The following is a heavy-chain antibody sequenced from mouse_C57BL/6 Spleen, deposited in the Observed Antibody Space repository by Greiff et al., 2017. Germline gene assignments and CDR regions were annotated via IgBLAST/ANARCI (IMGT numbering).Heavy chain of an antibody. CDR2: IDPEDGAT. Sequence: VQLQQSGAELVKPGASVKLSCTASGFNIQDYYMHWVKQRPEQGLEWIGRIDPEDGATKYAPKFQGKATIAADTSSNTAYLQLSSLTSEDTAVYYCARSEYSNYNWYCDVWGTGTTVTVAS. CDR3: ARSEYSNYNWYCDV. CDR1: GFNIQDYY. V-gene: IGHV14-2*01. J-gene: IGHJ1*03. D-gene: IGHD2-5*01.